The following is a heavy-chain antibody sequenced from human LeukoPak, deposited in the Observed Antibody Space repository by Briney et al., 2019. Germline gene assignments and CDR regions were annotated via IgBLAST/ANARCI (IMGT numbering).Heavy chain of an antibody. D-gene: IGHD2-15*01. CDR1: GDSITNRNW. CDR3: ARDSPAYCSGGNCYNWYFDL. J-gene: IGHJ2*01. V-gene: IGHV4-4*02. Sequence: SETLSLTCAVSGDSITNRNWRNWVRQPPGKGLEWIGEISHSGSTNYNPSLKSRVTISVDKSKNEFSLNLSSVTAADTAVYYCARDSPAYCSGGNCYNWYFDLWGRGTLVSVSS. CDR2: ISHSGST.